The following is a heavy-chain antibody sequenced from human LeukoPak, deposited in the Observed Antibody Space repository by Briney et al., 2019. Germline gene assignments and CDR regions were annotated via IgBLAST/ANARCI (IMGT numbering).Heavy chain of an antibody. D-gene: IGHD3-10*01. CDR3: ARSYYGSGSYSPFDY. CDR1: GGSFSGYY. V-gene: IGHV4-34*01. CDR2: INHSGST. Sequence: SETLSLTCAVYGGSFSGYYWSWIRQPPEKGLEWIGEINHSGSTNYNPSLKSRVTISVDTSKNQFSLKLSSVTAADTAVYYCARSYYGSGSYSPFDYWGQGTLVTVSS. J-gene: IGHJ4*02.